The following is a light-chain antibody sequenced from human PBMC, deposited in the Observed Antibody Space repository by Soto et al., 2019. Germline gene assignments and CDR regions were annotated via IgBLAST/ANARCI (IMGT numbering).Light chain of an antibody. CDR3: TSYASGSSHVV. J-gene: IGLJ2*01. V-gene: IGLV2-14*01. CDR1: SSDIGGYDY. CDR2: DVN. Sequence: QYALTQPASVSGSPGQSITLSYTGTSSDIGGYDYVSWYQRHPGKAPKLIIYDVNNRPSGVSNRFSGPKFGNTASLTISGLQAEDEADYYCTSYASGSSHVVFGGGTKLTVL.